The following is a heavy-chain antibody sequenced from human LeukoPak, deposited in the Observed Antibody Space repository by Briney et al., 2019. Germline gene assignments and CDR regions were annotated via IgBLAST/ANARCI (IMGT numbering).Heavy chain of an antibody. D-gene: IGHD6-13*01. CDR2: INHSGST. V-gene: IGHV4-34*01. CDR1: SGSFSGYY. Sequence: SETLSLTCAVYSGSFSGYYWSWIRQPPGKGLEWIGEINHSGSTNYNPSLKSRVTISVDTSKNQFSLKLSSVTAADTAVYYCARASRGIAVAPRWFDPWGQGTLVTVSS. CDR3: ARASRGIAVAPRWFDP. J-gene: IGHJ5*02.